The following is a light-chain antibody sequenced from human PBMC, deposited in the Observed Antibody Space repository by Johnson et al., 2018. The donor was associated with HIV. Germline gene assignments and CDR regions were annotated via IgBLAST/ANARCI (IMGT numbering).Light chain of an antibody. CDR2: ENN. Sequence: QSVLTQPPSVSAAPGQKVTISCSGSSSNIGNNYVSWYQQLPGTAPKLLIYENNKRPSGIPDRFSGSKSATSATLGITGLQTGDEADYYCGTWDSSLSADVFGTGTKVTVL. CDR3: GTWDSSLSADV. V-gene: IGLV1-51*02. J-gene: IGLJ1*01. CDR1: SSNIGNNY.